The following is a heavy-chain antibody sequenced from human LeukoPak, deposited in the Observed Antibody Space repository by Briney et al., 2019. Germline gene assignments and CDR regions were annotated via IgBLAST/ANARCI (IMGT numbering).Heavy chain of an antibody. J-gene: IGHJ6*02. CDR3: ARRDCSSSSCHHYYYYMDV. CDR1: GYTFTNFG. Sequence: ASVKVSCKASGYTFTNFGISWVRQAPGQGLEWLGWITTYNGNTNYAQKAQDRVTMTSDTSTSTAYMELRSLTSDDTAVYYCARRDCSSSSCHHYYYYMDVWGQGTTVTVSS. D-gene: IGHD2-2*01. CDR2: ITTYNGNT. V-gene: IGHV1-18*01.